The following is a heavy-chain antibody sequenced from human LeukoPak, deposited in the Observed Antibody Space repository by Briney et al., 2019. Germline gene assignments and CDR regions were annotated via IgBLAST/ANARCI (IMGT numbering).Heavy chain of an antibody. CDR1: GYSFTSYW. CDR3: ARHSYDSSDFHYMDV. V-gene: IGHV5-51*01. Sequence: GESLKISCKGSGYSFTSYWIGWVRQMPGNGLEWMGIIYPDDSDTRYSPSFQGQVTISADKSISTAYLQWSTLRASDTAIYYCARHSYDSSDFHYMDVWGKGTTVTISS. CDR2: IYPDDSDT. J-gene: IGHJ6*03. D-gene: IGHD3-22*01.